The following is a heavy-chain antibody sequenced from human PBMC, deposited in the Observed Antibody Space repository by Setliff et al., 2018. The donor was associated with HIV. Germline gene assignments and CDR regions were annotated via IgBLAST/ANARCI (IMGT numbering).Heavy chain of an antibody. CDR2: INSDGRST. D-gene: IGHD3-3*01. J-gene: IGHJ3*02. CDR1: GFTFSGSW. CDR3: ASWRVPRDAFDI. V-gene: IGHV3-74*01. Sequence: GGSLRLSCAASGFTFSGSWMHWVRQAPGEGLVWISRINSDGRSTIYADSVKGRFTISRDNAKNTLYLQLNSLRVEDTAVYFCASWRVPRDAFDIWGLGTMVTV.